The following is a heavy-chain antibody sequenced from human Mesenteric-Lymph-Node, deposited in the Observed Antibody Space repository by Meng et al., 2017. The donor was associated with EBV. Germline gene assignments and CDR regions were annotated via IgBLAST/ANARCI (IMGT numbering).Heavy chain of an antibody. CDR2: INPHSGDT. V-gene: IGHV1-2*06. D-gene: IGHD6-25*01. CDR1: GYTFTGYY. J-gene: IGHJ4*02. Sequence: QWRLVTVGDGLKKPGASRKVSCKASGYTFTGYYVHWVRQDPGQGLEWMGRINPHSGDTNYAQKFQGRITMTRDTSISTAYMELTRLRSDDTAVYYCARVGAAAGPLLPFDYWGQGTLVTVSS. CDR3: ARVGAAAGPLLPFDY.